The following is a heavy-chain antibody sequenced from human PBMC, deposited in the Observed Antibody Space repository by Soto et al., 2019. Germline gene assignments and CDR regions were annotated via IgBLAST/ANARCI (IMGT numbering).Heavy chain of an antibody. J-gene: IGHJ6*02. Sequence: QITLKESGPTLVKPTQTLTLTCTFSGFSLSTSGVGVGWIRQPPGKALEWLALIYWDDDKRYSPSLKSRLTITKDTSKNQVVLTMTNMDPVDTATYYCAHRRPPLYDYVWGSYPEGDYYYYGMDVWGQGTTVTVSS. CDR3: AHRRPPLYDYVWGSYPEGDYYYYGMDV. CDR2: IYWDDDK. V-gene: IGHV2-5*02. D-gene: IGHD3-16*02. CDR1: GFSLSTSGVG.